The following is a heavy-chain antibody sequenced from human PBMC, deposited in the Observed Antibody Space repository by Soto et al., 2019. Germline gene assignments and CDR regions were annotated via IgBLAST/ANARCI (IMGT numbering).Heavy chain of an antibody. Sequence: GGSLRLSCADSGFTFDDYAMHWVRQAPGKGLEWVSGISWNSGSIGYADSVKGRFTISRDNAKNSLYLQMNSLRAEGTALYYCAKDVAMGDDAFDIWGQGTMVTVSS. D-gene: IGHD5-18*01. CDR3: AKDVAMGDDAFDI. J-gene: IGHJ3*02. CDR2: ISWNSGSI. CDR1: GFTFDDYA. V-gene: IGHV3-9*01.